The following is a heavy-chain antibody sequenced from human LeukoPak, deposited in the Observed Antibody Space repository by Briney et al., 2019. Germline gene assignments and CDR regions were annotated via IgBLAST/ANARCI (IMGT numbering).Heavy chain of an antibody. CDR3: ARDPNLRVTYHVDY. CDR1: GYTFTTYA. CDR2: INTNTGNP. V-gene: IGHV7-4-1*02. Sequence: ASVKVSCKASGYTFTTYAMNWVRQAPGQGLEWMGWINTNTGNPAYAQGFTGRFVLSLDTSVSAAYLQISSLKAEDTAVYYCARDPNLRVTYHVDYWGQGTLVTVSS. D-gene: IGHD2-21*02. J-gene: IGHJ4*02.